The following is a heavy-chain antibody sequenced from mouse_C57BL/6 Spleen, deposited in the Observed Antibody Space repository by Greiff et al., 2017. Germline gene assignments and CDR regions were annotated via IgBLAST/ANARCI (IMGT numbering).Heavy chain of an antibody. CDR2: INPYNGGT. J-gene: IGHJ2*01. D-gene: IGHD4-1*01. CDR1: GYTFTDYY. CDR3: ATLGHFDY. V-gene: IGHV1-19*01. Sequence: VQLKESGPVLVKPGASVKMSCKASGYTFTDYYMNWVKQSHGKSLEWIGVINPYNGGTSYNQKFKGKATLTVDKSSSTAYMELNSLTSEDSAVYYCATLGHFDYWGQGTTLTVSS.